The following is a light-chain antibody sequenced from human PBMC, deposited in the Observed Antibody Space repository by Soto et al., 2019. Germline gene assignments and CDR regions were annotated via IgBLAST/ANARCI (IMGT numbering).Light chain of an antibody. Sequence: QPVLTQPPSVSGAPGQRVTISCTGSSSNIGAGYDVHWYQQLPGTAPKLLIYGNNNRPSGVPDRFSGSKSGTSASLAITGLQAEDEADYYCQSSDSSLRGSVVFGGGTKVTVL. CDR2: GNN. CDR1: SSNIGAGYD. J-gene: IGLJ2*01. V-gene: IGLV1-40*01. CDR3: QSSDSSLRGSVV.